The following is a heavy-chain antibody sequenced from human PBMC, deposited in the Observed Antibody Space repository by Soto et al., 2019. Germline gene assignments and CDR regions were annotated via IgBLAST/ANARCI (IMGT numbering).Heavy chain of an antibody. Sequence: SETLSLTCTVSGGSISSSSYYWGWIRQPPGKGLEWIGSIYYSGSTYYNPSLKSRVTISVDTSKNQFSRKLSSVTAADTAVYYCATRITIFGVASAFDYWGQGTLVTVSS. J-gene: IGHJ4*02. V-gene: IGHV4-39*01. CDR1: GGSISSSSYY. CDR3: ATRITIFGVASAFDY. CDR2: IYYSGST. D-gene: IGHD3-3*01.